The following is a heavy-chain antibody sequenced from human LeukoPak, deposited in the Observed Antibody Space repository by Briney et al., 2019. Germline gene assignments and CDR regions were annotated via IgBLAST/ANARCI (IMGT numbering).Heavy chain of an antibody. Sequence: SETLSLTCAVYGGAFSGYYWSWIRQPPGKGLEWIGEINHSGSTNYNPSLKSRVTISVDTSKNQFSLKLSSVTAADTAVYYCARRAVHCSSTSCYYYYYYMDVWGKGTTVTVSS. CDR3: ARRAVHCSSTSCYYYYYYMDV. CDR2: INHSGST. CDR1: GGAFSGYY. J-gene: IGHJ6*03. V-gene: IGHV4-34*01. D-gene: IGHD2-2*01.